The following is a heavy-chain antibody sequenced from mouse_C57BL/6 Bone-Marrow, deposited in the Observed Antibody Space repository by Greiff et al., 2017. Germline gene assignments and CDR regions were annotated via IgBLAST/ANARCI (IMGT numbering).Heavy chain of an antibody. CDR1: GYTFTSYW. D-gene: IGHD2-5*01. CDR2: IDPSDSYT. J-gene: IGHJ4*01. CDR3: ARDSNDYYYAMDY. Sequence: VQLQQPGAELVMPGASVKLSCKASGYTFTSYWMHWVKQRPGQGLEWIGEIDPSDSYTNYNQKFKGKSTLTVDKSSSTAYMQLSSLTSEDSAVYYCARDSNDYYYAMDYWGQGTSVTVSS. V-gene: IGHV1-69*01.